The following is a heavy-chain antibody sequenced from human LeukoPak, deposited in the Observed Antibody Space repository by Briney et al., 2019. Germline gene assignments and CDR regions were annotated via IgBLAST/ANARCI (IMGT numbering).Heavy chain of an antibody. V-gene: IGHV4-38-2*02. D-gene: IGHD5-12*01. CDR1: GYSISSGYY. J-gene: IGHJ5*02. CDR3: ARGGYSGSDWTT. Sequence: SETLSLTCTVSGYSISSGYYWGWIRQPPGKGLEWIGSIYHSGSTYYNPSLKSRVTISVDTSKNRFSLKLSSVTAADTAVYYCARGGYSGSDWTTWGQGTRVTVSS. CDR2: IYHSGST.